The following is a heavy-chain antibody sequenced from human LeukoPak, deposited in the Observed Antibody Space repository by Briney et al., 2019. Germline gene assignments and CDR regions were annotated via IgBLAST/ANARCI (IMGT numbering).Heavy chain of an antibody. V-gene: IGHV3-53*01. Sequence: SGGSLRLSCAASGVSFSSYGMHWVRQAPGKGLEWVSVIYSGGSTYYADSVKGRFTISRDNSKNTLYLQMNSLRAEDTAVYYCARAPYCSSTSCYGFIYYYGMDVWGQGTTVTVSS. CDR3: ARAPYCSSTSCYGFIYYYGMDV. CDR1: GVSFSSYG. CDR2: IYSGGST. J-gene: IGHJ6*02. D-gene: IGHD2-2*01.